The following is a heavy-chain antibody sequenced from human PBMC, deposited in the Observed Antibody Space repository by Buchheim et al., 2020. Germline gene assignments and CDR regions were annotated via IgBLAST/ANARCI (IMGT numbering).Heavy chain of an antibody. D-gene: IGHD4-17*01. J-gene: IGHJ4*02. Sequence: EVQLVESGGGLVKPGGSLRLSCAASGLTFTNAWMSWVRKAPGKGLEWVGRIKSKANVGTTDSPAPGKARFTISRDDSKNTWYLQMNSLKTEDTAVYYCTTAGIDYGVTWGQGTL. V-gene: IGHV3-15*01. CDR1: GLTFTNAW. CDR2: IKSKANVGTT. CDR3: TTAGIDYGVT.